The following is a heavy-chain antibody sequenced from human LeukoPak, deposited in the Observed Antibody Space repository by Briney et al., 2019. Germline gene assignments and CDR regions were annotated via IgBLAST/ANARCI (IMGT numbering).Heavy chain of an antibody. CDR2: IFYCGSP. CDR1: GLSISSSSYY. J-gene: IGHJ6*02. Sequence: KPSDTLSLTCSFSGLSISSSSYYGAWIRQPPGKGRECIGSIFYCGSPHHHPSLKSRVTISVDTSKHQFSLKLSSVTAADAAVYYCARHPTTLYCYDSSGYKLTPQDVWGQGTTVTVSS. V-gene: IGHV4-39*01. CDR3: ARHPTTLYCYDSSGYKLTPQDV. D-gene: IGHD3-22*01.